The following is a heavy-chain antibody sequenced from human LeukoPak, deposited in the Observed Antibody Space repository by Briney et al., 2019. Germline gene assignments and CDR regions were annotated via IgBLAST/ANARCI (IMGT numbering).Heavy chain of an antibody. J-gene: IGHJ6*02. V-gene: IGHV1-2*02. Sequence: GASVKVSCKASGYTFTGYYMHWVRQAPGQVLEWMGWINPNSGGTNYAQKFQGRVTMTRDTSISTAYMELSRLRSDDTAVYYCARDVGLGATYYYYYGLDVWGQGTTVTVSS. CDR3: ARDVGLGATYYYYYGLDV. CDR2: INPNSGGT. CDR1: GYTFTGYY. D-gene: IGHD3-16*01.